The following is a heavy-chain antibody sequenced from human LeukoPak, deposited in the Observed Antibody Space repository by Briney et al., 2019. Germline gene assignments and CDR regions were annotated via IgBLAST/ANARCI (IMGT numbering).Heavy chain of an antibody. CDR2: INHSGST. CDR3: ARALIAAAGPSFDY. Sequence: SETLSLTCAVYGGSFSGYYWSWIRQPPGKGLEWIGEINHSGSTNYNPSLKSRVTISVDTSKNQFSLKLSSVTAADTAVYYCARALIAAAGPSFDYWGQGALVTVSS. D-gene: IGHD6-13*01. J-gene: IGHJ4*02. V-gene: IGHV4-34*01. CDR1: GGSFSGYY.